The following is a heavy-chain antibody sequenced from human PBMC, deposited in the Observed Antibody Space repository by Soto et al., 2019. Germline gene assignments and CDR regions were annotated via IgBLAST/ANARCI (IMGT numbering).Heavy chain of an antibody. CDR3: ASSPDYYDSSGYYPNNWFDP. CDR1: GGTFSSYA. CDR2: IIPIFGTA. J-gene: IGHJ5*02. D-gene: IGHD3-22*01. V-gene: IGHV1-69*13. Sequence: SVKVSCKASGGTFSSYAISWVRQAPGQGLEWMGGIIPIFGTANYAQKFQGRVTITADESTSTAYMELSSLRSEDTAVYYCASSPDYYDSSGYYPNNWFDPWGQGTLVTVSS.